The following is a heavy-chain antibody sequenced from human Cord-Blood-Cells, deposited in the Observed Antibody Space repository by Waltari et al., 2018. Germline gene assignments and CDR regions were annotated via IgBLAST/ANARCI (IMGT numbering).Heavy chain of an antibody. CDR2: IYTSGST. D-gene: IGHD6-13*01. J-gene: IGHJ5*02. V-gene: IGHV4-4*07. Sequence: QVQLQESGPGLVKPSETLSLTCTVSGGSISSHHWSWIRQPAGKGLEWIGRIYTSGSTNYNPSLKSRVTMSVDTSKNQFSLKLSSVTAADTAVYYCARDLQSEQGNWFDPWGQGTLVTVSS. CDR1: GGSISSHH. CDR3: ARDLQSEQGNWFDP.